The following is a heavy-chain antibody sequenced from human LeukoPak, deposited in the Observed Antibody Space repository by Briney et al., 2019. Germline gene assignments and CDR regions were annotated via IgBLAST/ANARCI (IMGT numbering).Heavy chain of an antibody. V-gene: IGHV3-30*18. J-gene: IGHJ4*02. D-gene: IGHD2-2*01. Sequence: GGSLRLSCAASGFTFSSYGMHWVRQAPGKGLEWVAVISYDGSNKYYADSVKGRFTISRDNSKNTLYLQMNSLRAEDTAVYYCAKVGSVVPAGGFDYWGQGTLVTVSS. CDR1: GFTFSSYG. CDR3: AKVGSVVPAGGFDY. CDR2: ISYDGSNK.